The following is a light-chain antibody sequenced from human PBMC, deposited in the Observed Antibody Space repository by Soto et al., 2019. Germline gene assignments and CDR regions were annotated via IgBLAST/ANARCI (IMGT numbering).Light chain of an antibody. CDR3: TSYTTSTTLV. Sequence: QSALTQPASVSGSPGQSITISCTGTSSDVGGYTYVSWYQQHPGKAPNLMIFEVSDRPSGSSHRFAGSQSGNTSSLTIAVLHAEDEDDYYCTSYTTSTTLVFGGGTKLTVL. CDR1: SSDVGGYTY. J-gene: IGLJ2*01. V-gene: IGLV2-14*01. CDR2: EVS.